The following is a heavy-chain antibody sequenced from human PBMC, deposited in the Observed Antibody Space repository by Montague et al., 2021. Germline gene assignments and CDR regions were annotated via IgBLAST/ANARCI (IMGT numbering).Heavy chain of an antibody. V-gene: IGHV4-39*07. D-gene: IGHD6-13*01. CDR1: GASIISNIYY. CDR2: IYYSGNS. Sequence: SETLSLTCTVSGASIISNIYYWGWIRQSPGKGLEWIGSIYYSGNSFYQPSLKSRITMAVDTSKDQFSLKLSSVTAADTAIYYCARVFSIWYVGWFDPWGQGTLVTVSS. J-gene: IGHJ5*02. CDR3: ARVFSIWYVGWFDP.